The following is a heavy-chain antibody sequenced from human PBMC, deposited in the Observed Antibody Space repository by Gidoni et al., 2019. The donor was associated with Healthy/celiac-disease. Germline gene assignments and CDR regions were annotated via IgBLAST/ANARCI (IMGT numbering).Heavy chain of an antibody. CDR3: TTDGVPPDYGDYVGYAFDI. CDR2: IKSKTDGGTT. Sequence: EVQLVESGGGLVKPGGSLRLSCAASGFTFSNAWMSWVRQAPGKGLEWVGRIKSKTDGGTTDYAAPVKGRFTISRDDSKNTLYLQMNSLKTEDTAVYYCTTDGVPPDYGDYVGYAFDIWGQGTMVTVSS. J-gene: IGHJ3*02. V-gene: IGHV3-15*01. CDR1: GFTFSNAW. D-gene: IGHD4-17*01.